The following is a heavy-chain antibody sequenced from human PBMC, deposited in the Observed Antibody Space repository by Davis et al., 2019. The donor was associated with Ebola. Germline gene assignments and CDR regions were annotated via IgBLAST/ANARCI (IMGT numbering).Heavy chain of an antibody. D-gene: IGHD1-26*01. J-gene: IGHJ6*02. V-gene: IGHV5-10-1*01. CDR3: ATDTGNSDYYYNGMDV. CDR2: IDPSDSYT. Sequence: KVSCKGSGYSFTSYWITWVRQMPGKGLEWMGRIDPSDSYTNYSPSFQGHVTISVDKSSTTAYLQWSSLKASDTAMYYCATDTGNSDYYYNGMDVWDQGTTVTVSS. CDR1: GYSFTSYW.